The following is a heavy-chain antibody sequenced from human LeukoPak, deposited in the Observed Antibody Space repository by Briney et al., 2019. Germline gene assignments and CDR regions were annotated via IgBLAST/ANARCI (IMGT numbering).Heavy chain of an antibody. Sequence: PGGSLRLSCTASGFTFSGYSMNWIRQAPGKGLEWVSSFGTRSTSIYHAGSVKGRFAISRDNAKNSLYLQMNSLRAEDTAVYYCARGLHLKWGQGTLVTVSS. CDR1: GFTFSGYS. CDR3: ARGLHLK. V-gene: IGHV3-21*04. J-gene: IGHJ4*02. D-gene: IGHD3-3*02. CDR2: FGTRSTSI.